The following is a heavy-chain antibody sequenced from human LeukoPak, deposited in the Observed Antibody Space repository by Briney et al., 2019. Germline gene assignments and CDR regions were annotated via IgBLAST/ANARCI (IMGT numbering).Heavy chain of an antibody. Sequence: GRSLRLSCAASAFKFDDYGMHWVRQAPGKGLEWVSSIPWTNAGVGYADSVKGRCTISRDNAKNSLYLELRSLRAEDTAVYYCAKGRGAATTYGMNVWGQGTTVIVSS. J-gene: IGHJ6*02. V-gene: IGHV3-9*01. CDR1: AFKFDDYG. CDR3: AKGRGAATTYGMNV. CDR2: IPWTNAGV. D-gene: IGHD2-15*01.